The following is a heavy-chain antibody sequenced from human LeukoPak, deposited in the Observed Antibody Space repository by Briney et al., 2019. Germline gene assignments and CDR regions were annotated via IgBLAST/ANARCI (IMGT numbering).Heavy chain of an antibody. D-gene: IGHD5-24*01. J-gene: IGHJ2*01. V-gene: IGHV3-9*01. CDR3: TRRAARWQFDL. CDR2: INWKTGNG. Sequence: PGGSLRLSCAVSGFNFVDYPIHWVRQPPGRGLGWVSGINWKTGNGIYADSVKGRFTISRDNAKNSLYLQMSSLRAEDTALYYCTRRAARWQFDLWGRGTLLTVSS. CDR1: GFNFVDYP.